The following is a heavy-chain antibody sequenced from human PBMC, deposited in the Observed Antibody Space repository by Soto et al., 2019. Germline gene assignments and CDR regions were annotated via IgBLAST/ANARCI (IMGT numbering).Heavy chain of an antibody. CDR1: GFTFSSYW. CDR2: INSDGSST. Sequence: GGSLRLSCAASGFTFSSYWMHWVRQAPGKGLVWVSRINSDGSSTSYADSVKGRFTISRDNAKNTLYLQMNSLRAEDTAVYYCARDKEGYCSGGSCLYYYYYYGMDVWGQGTTVTVSS. D-gene: IGHD2-15*01. J-gene: IGHJ6*02. CDR3: ARDKEGYCSGGSCLYYYYYYGMDV. V-gene: IGHV3-74*01.